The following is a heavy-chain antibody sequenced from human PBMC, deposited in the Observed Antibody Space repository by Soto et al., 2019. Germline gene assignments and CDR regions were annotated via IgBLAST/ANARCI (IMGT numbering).Heavy chain of an antibody. J-gene: IGHJ4*02. CDR1: GFTFSSYG. Sequence: QVQLAESGGGVVQPGRSLRLSCVASGFTFSSYGMHWVRQAPGKGLEWVAIISYDGSNTYYADSVKGRFTISRDNSKNTLYLQMNSLRAEDTSVYYCAKEGGLSGSYYISSSYYFDCWGQGTLVTVSS. CDR3: AKEGGLSGSYYISSSYYFDC. CDR2: ISYDGSNT. V-gene: IGHV3-30*18. D-gene: IGHD1-26*01.